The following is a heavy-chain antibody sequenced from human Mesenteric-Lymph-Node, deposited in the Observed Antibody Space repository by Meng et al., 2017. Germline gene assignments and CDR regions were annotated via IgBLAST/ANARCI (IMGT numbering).Heavy chain of an antibody. J-gene: IGHJ5*02. CDR3: AKDLGARGAGATYHH. V-gene: IGHV3-23*01. Sequence: GGSLRLSCAASGFTFNNYAMGWVRQAPGKGLEWVSGISDSAASTKYADSVKGRFTISRDNSNNTLYLQMNGLRADDTAVYYCAKDLGARGAGATYHHWGQGALVTVSS. D-gene: IGHD1-26*01. CDR2: ISDSAAST. CDR1: GFTFNNYA.